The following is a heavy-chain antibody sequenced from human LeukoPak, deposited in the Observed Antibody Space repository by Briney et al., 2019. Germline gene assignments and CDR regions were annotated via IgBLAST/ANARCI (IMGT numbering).Heavy chain of an antibody. V-gene: IGHV4-39*07. D-gene: IGHD3-22*01. Sequence: SETLSLTCIVSGGSISSSIYYWAWVRQPPGKGLEWIGTVFYNGATQYSPSLRSRVTISVDTSKNQFSLKLSSVTAADTAVYYCASQSITMIGDAFDIWGQGTMVTVSS. CDR1: GGSISSSIYY. CDR2: VFYNGAT. CDR3: ASQSITMIGDAFDI. J-gene: IGHJ3*02.